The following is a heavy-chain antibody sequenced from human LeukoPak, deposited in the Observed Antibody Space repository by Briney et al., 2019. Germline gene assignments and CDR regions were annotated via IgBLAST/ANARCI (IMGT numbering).Heavy chain of an antibody. J-gene: IGHJ4*02. D-gene: IGHD3-22*01. Sequence: PGRSLRPSCAASGFTFDDYAMHWVRQAPGKGLEWVSGISWNSGSIGYADSVKGRFTISRDNAKNSLYLQMNSLRAEDTALYYCAKEFAYDSSGYLDYWVQGTLVTVSS. V-gene: IGHV3-9*01. CDR2: ISWNSGSI. CDR3: AKEFAYDSSGYLDY. CDR1: GFTFDDYA.